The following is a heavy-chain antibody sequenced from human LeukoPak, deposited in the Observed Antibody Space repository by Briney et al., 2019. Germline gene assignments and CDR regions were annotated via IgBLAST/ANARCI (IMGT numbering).Heavy chain of an antibody. CDR3: AREKDYYDSSGYYFSTARAFDI. D-gene: IGHD3-22*01. Sequence: GGSLRLSCAASGFTFSSYETNWVRQAPGKGLEWVSAISGSGGSTYYADSVKGRFTISRDNSKNTLYLQMNSLRAEDTAVYYCAREKDYYDSSGYYFSTARAFDIWGQGTMVTVSS. J-gene: IGHJ3*02. CDR2: ISGSGGST. CDR1: GFTFSSYE. V-gene: IGHV3-23*01.